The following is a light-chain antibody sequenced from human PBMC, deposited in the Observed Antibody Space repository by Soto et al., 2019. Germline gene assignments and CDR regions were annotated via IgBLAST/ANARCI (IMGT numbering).Light chain of an antibody. J-gene: IGKJ1*01. CDR2: KAS. CDR1: QSISSW. CDR3: QQYNSYST. Sequence: DIQMTQSPSTLSASVGDRVTITCRASQSISSWLAWYQQKPGKTPKLLIYKASSLESGVPSRSSGSGSGTEFSLTFSSLQPDDFATYYCQQYNSYSTFGQGTKVDIK. V-gene: IGKV1-5*03.